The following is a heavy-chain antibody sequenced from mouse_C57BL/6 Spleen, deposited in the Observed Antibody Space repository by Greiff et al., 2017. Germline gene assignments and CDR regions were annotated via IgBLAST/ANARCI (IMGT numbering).Heavy chain of an antibody. J-gene: IGHJ3*01. D-gene: IGHD2-3*01. V-gene: IGHV1-64*01. CDR2: IHPNSGST. CDR3: ARGYDGLPWFAY. CDR1: GYTFTSYW. Sequence: QVHVKQPGAELVKPGASVKLSCKASGYTFTSYWMRWVKQRPGQGLEWIGMIHPNSGSTNYNEKFKSKATLTVDKSSSTAYMQLSSLTSEDSAVYYCARGYDGLPWFAYWGQGTLVTVSA.